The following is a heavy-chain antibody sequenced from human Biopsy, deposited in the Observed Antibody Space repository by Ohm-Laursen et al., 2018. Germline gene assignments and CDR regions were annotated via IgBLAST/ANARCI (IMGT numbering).Heavy chain of an antibody. Sequence: SVKVSCKASGYTFTSYDITWVRQASGQGPEWIGWLNPVSGNSNFGQKFRGRVTVTSDTTISTAYMELSGLTSDDTATYYCGRAVRNQLLTDPWGQGTLVTVTS. CDR2: LNPVSGNS. CDR3: GRAVRNQLLTDP. J-gene: IGHJ5*02. V-gene: IGHV1-8*01. CDR1: GYTFTSYD. D-gene: IGHD1-7*01.